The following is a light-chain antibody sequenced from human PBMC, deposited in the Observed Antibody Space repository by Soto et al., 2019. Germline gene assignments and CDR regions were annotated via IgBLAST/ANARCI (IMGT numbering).Light chain of an antibody. CDR2: AAS. V-gene: IGKV1-9*01. CDR1: QGIGFY. Sequence: IQLTQSPSSMSASVGDRVTISCRASQGIGFYLAWYQQKPGNAPKLLIYAASTLQSGVPSRFSGSGSGTNFTLNIRSLQPEDFANYYCQQVNSYPPFTLGPRTKVDIK. J-gene: IGKJ3*01. CDR3: QQVNSYPPFT.